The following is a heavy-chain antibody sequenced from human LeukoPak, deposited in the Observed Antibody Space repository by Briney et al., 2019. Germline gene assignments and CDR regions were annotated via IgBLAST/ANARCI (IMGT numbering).Heavy chain of an antibody. V-gene: IGHV3-11*01. CDR1: GFTFSDYY. Sequence: GGSLRLSCAASGFTFSDYYMSWIRQAPGKGLEWVSYISSSGSTIYYADSVKGRFTISRDNAKNSLYLQMISLRAEDTAVYYCARAYGYSSSWYDYWGQGTLVTVSS. CDR2: ISSSGSTI. D-gene: IGHD6-13*01. J-gene: IGHJ4*02. CDR3: ARAYGYSSSWYDY.